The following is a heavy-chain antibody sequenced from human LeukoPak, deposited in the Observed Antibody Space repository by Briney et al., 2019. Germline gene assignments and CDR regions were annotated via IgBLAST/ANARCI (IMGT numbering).Heavy chain of an antibody. CDR2: INPNSGDT. CDR1: GYTFTGYY. J-gene: IGHJ5*02. Sequence: ASMKVSCKASGYTFTGYYMHWMRQAPGQGLEWMGWINPNSGDTNYAQKFQGRVTRTRDTSISTAYMELSRLRSDDTAVYYCARGGEWSPVLNWFDPWGQGTLVTVSS. D-gene: IGHD3-3*01. V-gene: IGHV1-2*02. CDR3: ARGGEWSPVLNWFDP.